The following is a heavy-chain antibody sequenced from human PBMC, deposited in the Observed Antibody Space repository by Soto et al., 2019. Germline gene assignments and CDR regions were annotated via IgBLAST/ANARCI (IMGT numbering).Heavy chain of an antibody. CDR2: MNPNSGNT. V-gene: IGHV1-8*01. CDR1: GYTFTSYD. CDR3: ARGSLEWLKDYGMDV. J-gene: IGHJ6*02. Sequence: QVQLVQSGAEVKKPGASVKVSCKASGYTFTSYDINWVRQATGQGLEWMGWMNPNSGNTGYAQKFQGRVTMTRNTSISTADMELGSLRSEDTAVYYCARGSLEWLKDYGMDVWGQGTTVTVSS. D-gene: IGHD3-3*01.